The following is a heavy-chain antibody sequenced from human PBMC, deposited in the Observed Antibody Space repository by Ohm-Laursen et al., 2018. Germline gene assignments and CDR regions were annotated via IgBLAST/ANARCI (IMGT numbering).Heavy chain of an antibody. CDR3: ARGYGGSWYHFDY. V-gene: IGHV4-61*01. D-gene: IGHD6-13*01. Sequence: SDTLSLTCTVSGGSVSSGSYYWSWIRQPPGKGLEWIGYIYYSGSTNYNPSLKSRVTISVDTSKNQFSLKLSSVTAADTAVYYCARGYGGSWYHFDYWGQGTLVTVSS. CDR1: GGSVSSGSYY. CDR2: IYYSGST. J-gene: IGHJ4*02.